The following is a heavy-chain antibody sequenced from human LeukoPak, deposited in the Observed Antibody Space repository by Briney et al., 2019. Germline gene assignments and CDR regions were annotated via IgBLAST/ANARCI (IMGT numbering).Heavy chain of an antibody. Sequence: PGGSLRLSCAASGFTFSGYWMHWVRQAPGKGLVWVSRINSDGYSTSYADSVKGRFTISRDNSQSTLFLQMNSLRAEDTAVYYCAKGTYRASVGYFDYWGQGTLVTVSS. CDR1: GFTFSGYW. J-gene: IGHJ4*02. CDR2: INSDGYST. V-gene: IGHV3-74*01. CDR3: AKGTYRASVGYFDY. D-gene: IGHD5-12*01.